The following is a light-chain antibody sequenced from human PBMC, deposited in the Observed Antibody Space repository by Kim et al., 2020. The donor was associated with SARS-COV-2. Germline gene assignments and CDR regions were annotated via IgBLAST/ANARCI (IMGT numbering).Light chain of an antibody. CDR1: QSVTSNY. Sequence: LSPRERATLSCRASQSVTSNYLAWYQQKPGQAPRLLIYGASSRATGIPDRFSGSGSGTDFTLTISRLEPEDFAVYYCQQYGTSPATFGQGTKLEI. J-gene: IGKJ2*01. CDR2: GAS. V-gene: IGKV3-20*01. CDR3: QQYGTSPAT.